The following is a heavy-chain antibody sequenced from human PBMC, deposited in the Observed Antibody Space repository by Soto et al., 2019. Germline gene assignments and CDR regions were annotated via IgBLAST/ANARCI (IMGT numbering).Heavy chain of an antibody. CDR1: GFTFDDYT. J-gene: IGHJ6*02. CDR2: ISWDGGST. Sequence: PGGSLRLSCAASGFTFDDYTMHWVRQAPGKGLEWVSLISWDGGSTYYADSVKGRFTISRDNSKNSLYLQMNSLRTEDTALYYCAKAYRGSSGWYRIIKYYYGMDVCGQGTTVTVSS. CDR3: AKAYRGSSGWYRIIKYYYGMDV. V-gene: IGHV3-43*01. D-gene: IGHD6-19*01.